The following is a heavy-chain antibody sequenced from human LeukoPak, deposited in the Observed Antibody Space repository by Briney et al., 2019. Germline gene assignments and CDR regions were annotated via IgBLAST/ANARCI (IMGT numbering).Heavy chain of an antibody. D-gene: IGHD6-13*01. Sequence: GGSLRLSCAASGFTFSSYAMSWVRQAPGKGLEWVSAISVSGVSTYYADSAKGRFTISRDNSKNTLYLQMNSLRVEDTAVYYCAKDLDIAAAHWGQGTLVTVSS. CDR2: ISVSGVST. J-gene: IGHJ4*02. V-gene: IGHV3-23*01. CDR3: AKDLDIAAAH. CDR1: GFTFSSYA.